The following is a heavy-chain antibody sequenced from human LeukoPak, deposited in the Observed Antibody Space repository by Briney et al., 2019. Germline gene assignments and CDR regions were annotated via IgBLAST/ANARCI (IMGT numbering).Heavy chain of an antibody. CDR3: AKDSEQWLALDY. CDR1: GFTFHDYA. J-gene: IGHJ4*02. CDR2: ISSNSNMI. D-gene: IGHD6-19*01. Sequence: SGGSLRPSCAASGFTFHDYAMPWVRKIPGKGLEWVSGISSNSNMILYADSVKGRFTISRDNAKNSLYLQMNSLRGEDTALYYCAKDSEQWLALDYWGQGTLVTVSS. V-gene: IGHV3-9*01.